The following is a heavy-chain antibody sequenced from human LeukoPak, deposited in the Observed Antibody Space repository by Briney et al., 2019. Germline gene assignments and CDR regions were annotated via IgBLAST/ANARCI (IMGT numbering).Heavy chain of an antibody. CDR2: INAGNGNT. Sequence: ASVKVSCKASGYTFSSYAMHWVRQAPGQRLEWMGWINAGNGNTKYSQKFQGRVTITRDTSASTAYMELSSLRSEDTAVYYCARVSRMPNYYYYGMDVWGQGTTVTVSS. CDR3: ARVSRMPNYYYYGMDV. CDR1: GYTFSSYA. V-gene: IGHV1-3*01. J-gene: IGHJ6*02. D-gene: IGHD2-2*01.